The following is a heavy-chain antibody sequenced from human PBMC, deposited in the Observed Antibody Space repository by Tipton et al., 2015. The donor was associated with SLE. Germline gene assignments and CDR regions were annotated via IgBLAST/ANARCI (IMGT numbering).Heavy chain of an antibody. V-gene: IGHV4-39*07. J-gene: IGHJ5*02. CDR3: ARQRGVPTAGALNWFDP. Sequence: TLSLTCSVSGGSIHTSAYYWGWIRQPPGKGLEWLGSLYSGGTTYYNPALKNRVPVSVDTSKNQFSLKLTSVTAADTAVYYCARQRGVPTAGALNWFDPWGQGTLVTVSS. CDR1: GGSIHTSAYY. D-gene: IGHD2-2*01. CDR2: LYSGGTT.